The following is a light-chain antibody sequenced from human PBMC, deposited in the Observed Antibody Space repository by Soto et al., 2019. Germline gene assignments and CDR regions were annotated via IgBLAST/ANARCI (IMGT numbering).Light chain of an antibody. CDR3: SSYAGSNNLV. J-gene: IGLJ2*01. V-gene: IGLV2-8*01. CDR2: EVS. CDR1: SSDVGSYNY. Sequence: QSALTQPPSASGSPGQSVTISCTGTSSDVGSYNYVSWYQQHPGKAPKFMIYEVSKRPSGVPDRFSGSKSGNTASLTVSGLQAEDEAYYYCSSYAGSNNLVFGGGTKLTVL.